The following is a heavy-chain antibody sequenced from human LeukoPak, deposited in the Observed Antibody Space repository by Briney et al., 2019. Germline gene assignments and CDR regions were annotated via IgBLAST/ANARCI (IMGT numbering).Heavy chain of an antibody. Sequence: PSETLSLTCTVSGGSISSGSYYWSWIRQPAGKGLEWIGRIYTSGNTNYNPSLTSRVTISIDTSRNQFSLKLGSVTAADTAVYFCATAEVGPNHFDYSGQGTLVTVSS. CDR1: GGSISSGSYY. CDR3: ATAEVGPNHFDY. D-gene: IGHD1-26*01. V-gene: IGHV4-61*02. CDR2: IYTSGNT. J-gene: IGHJ4*02.